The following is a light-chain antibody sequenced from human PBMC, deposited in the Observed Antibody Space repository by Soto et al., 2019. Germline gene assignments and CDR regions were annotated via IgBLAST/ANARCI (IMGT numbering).Light chain of an antibody. J-gene: IGKJ1*01. CDR2: KAS. V-gene: IGKV1-5*03. CDR1: QDINNC. Sequence: DIQMTQSPSTLSASVGDRATITCRASQDINNCLAWYQQKPGKAPNLLIYKASSLESGVPSRFSGSGSGTEFTLPISSLQPDDSSTYYCQQCNNYPWTFGQGTKVEVK. CDR3: QQCNNYPWT.